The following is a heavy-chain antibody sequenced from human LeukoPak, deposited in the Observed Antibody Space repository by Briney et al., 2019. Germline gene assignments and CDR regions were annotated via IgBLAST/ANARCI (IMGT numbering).Heavy chain of an antibody. CDR2: ITPKSGDT. V-gene: IGHV1-2*02. Sequence: APVKVSCKASGYTFSDFYIHWVRQAPGQGLEYVGWITPKSGDTYSPQRFQGRVTMTRDASISTAYMELSSLRSDDTAVYFCARVRLADERAWSYWGQGTLVTVSS. J-gene: IGHJ4*02. D-gene: IGHD3-3*02. CDR3: ARVRLADERAWSY. CDR1: GYTFSDFY.